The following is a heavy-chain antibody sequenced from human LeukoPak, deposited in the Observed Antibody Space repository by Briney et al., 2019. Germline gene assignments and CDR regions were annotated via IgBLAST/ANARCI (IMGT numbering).Heavy chain of an antibody. CDR1: GDSVSSNSAA. D-gene: IGHD5-12*01. CDR3: ARVRRGDSGYEKSFDP. V-gene: IGHV6-1*01. J-gene: IGHJ5*02. Sequence: PSQTLSLTCAISGDSVSSNSAAWNWIRQSPSRGLEWLGRTYYRSKWYYDYAVSVKSRITINSDTSKNQFSLQLKSVTSEDTAVYYCARVRRGDSGYEKSFDPWGQGTLVTVSS. CDR2: TYYRSKWYY.